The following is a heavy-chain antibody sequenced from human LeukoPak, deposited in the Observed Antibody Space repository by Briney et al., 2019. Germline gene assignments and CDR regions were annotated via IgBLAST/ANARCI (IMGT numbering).Heavy chain of an antibody. D-gene: IGHD2-2*02. CDR3: ARGLHCSSTSCYNLDWFDP. J-gene: IGHJ5*02. CDR2: MNPNSGNT. Sequence: ASAKVSCKASGYTFTSYDINWVRQAPGQGLEWMGWMNPNSGNTGYAQKFQGRVTMTRNTSISTAYMELSSLRSEDTAVYYCARGLHCSSTSCYNLDWFDPWGLGTLVTVSS. V-gene: IGHV1-8*01. CDR1: GYTFTSYD.